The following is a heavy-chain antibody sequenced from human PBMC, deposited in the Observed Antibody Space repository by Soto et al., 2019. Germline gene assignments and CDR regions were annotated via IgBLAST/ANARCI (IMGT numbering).Heavy chain of an antibody. D-gene: IGHD3-10*01. J-gene: IGHJ6*02. CDR1: GYTFTSYY. CDR2: ISTYNGNT. V-gene: IGHV1-18*04. CDR3: AREGYYYGSGTYAPPRYYGMDV. Sequence: ASVKVSCKASGYTFTSYYMHWVRQAPGQGLEWMGWISTYNGNTNYAQKLQGRVTLTTDTSTRTAYMELRSLRSDDTAIYYCAREGYYYGSGTYAPPRYYGMDVWGQGTTVTVSS.